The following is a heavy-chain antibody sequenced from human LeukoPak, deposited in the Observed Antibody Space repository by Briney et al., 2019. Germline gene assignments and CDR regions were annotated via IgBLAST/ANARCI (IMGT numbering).Heavy chain of an antibody. J-gene: IGHJ4*02. CDR2: INTDGSSS. CDR1: GFTFSSYW. Sequence: GGSLRLSCAASGFTFSSYWMHWGRQAPGKGLVWVSRINTDGSSSSYAESVKGRFTISRDNAKNTLYLQMNSLRAEDTAMYYCARDDYGGTDYWGQGTMVTVSS. CDR3: ARDDYGGTDY. V-gene: IGHV3-74*01. D-gene: IGHD4-23*01.